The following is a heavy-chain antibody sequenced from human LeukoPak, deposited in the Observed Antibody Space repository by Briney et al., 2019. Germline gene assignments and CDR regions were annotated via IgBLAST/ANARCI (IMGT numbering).Heavy chain of an antibody. V-gene: IGHV3-23*01. CDR3: AKSSGYNYEYYFDY. D-gene: IGHD5-18*01. CDR2: ISGSESRA. Sequence: GGSLRLSCAASGFDFSTYAMSWVRRAPGKGLEWVSRISGSESRADYADSVKGRFTISRDNSKNTLYLQISSLRAGDTAVYYCAKSSGYNYEYYFDYWGQGTLVTVSS. CDR1: GFDFSTYA. J-gene: IGHJ4*02.